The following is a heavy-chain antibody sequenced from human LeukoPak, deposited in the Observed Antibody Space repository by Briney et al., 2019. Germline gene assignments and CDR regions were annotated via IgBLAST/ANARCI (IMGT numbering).Heavy chain of an antibody. CDR1: GGSISSYY. Sequence: SETLSLTCTVSGGSISSYYWSWIRQPPGKGLEWIGYIYYSGSTNYNPSLKSRVTISVDTSKNQFSLKLSSVTAADTAVYYCASYGRRTRGCSSTSCYFDYWGQGTLVTVSS. V-gene: IGHV4-59*01. CDR2: IYYSGST. CDR3: ASYGRRTRGCSSTSCYFDY. J-gene: IGHJ4*02. D-gene: IGHD2-2*01.